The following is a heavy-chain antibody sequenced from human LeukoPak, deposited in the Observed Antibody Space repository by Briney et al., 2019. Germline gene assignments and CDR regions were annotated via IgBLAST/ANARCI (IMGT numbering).Heavy chain of an antibody. CDR1: GYSISSGYY. CDR2: IYYSGST. V-gene: IGHV4-59*01. D-gene: IGHD2-2*01. Sequence: PSETLSLTCTVSGYSISSGYYRSWIRQPPGKGLEWIGYIYYSGSTNYNPSLKSRVTISVDTSKNQFSLKLSSVTAADTAVYYCARVIVVPAKYYYYYMDVWGKGTTVTVSS. J-gene: IGHJ6*03. CDR3: ARVIVVPAKYYYYYMDV.